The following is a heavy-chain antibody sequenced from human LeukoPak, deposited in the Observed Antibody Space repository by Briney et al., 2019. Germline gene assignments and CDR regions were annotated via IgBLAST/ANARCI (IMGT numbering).Heavy chain of an antibody. CDR3: ARRSDWYIAFDI. CDR1: GGSISSSSYY. Sequence: SETLSLTCTVSGGSISSSSYYWGWNRQPPGKGVEWIGSMHYSGSTDYNPSLKSRVTIPVDTYKNQFSLKLSSVTAADTAVYYCARRSDWYIAFDIWGQGTMVTVSS. D-gene: IGHD3-9*01. V-gene: IGHV4-39*01. CDR2: MHYSGST. J-gene: IGHJ3*02.